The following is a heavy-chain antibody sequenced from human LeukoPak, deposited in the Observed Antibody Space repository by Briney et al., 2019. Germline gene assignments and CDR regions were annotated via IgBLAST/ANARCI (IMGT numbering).Heavy chain of an antibody. CDR2: IIPILGIA. CDR3: ARADYDILGGRQGYSYGMDV. V-gene: IGHV1-69*04. Sequence: SVNVSCKASGGTFSSYAISWVRQAPGQGLEWMGRIIPILGIANYAQKFQGRATITADKSTSTAYMELSSLRSEDTAVYYCARADYDILGGRQGYSYGMDVWGQGTTVTVSS. CDR1: GGTFSSYA. J-gene: IGHJ6*02. D-gene: IGHD3-9*01.